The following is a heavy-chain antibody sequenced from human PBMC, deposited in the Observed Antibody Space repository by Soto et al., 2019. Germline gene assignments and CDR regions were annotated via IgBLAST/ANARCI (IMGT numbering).Heavy chain of an antibody. Sequence: ASVKVSCKASGYTFTSYDINWVRQATGQGLEWMGWMNPNSGNTGYAQKFQGRVTMTRNTSISTAYMKLRSLSSEDTAVYYCASSAEYDFWRGYRDYWGQGTRVTVYS. J-gene: IGHJ4*02. CDR3: ASSAEYDFWRGYRDY. V-gene: IGHV1-8*01. D-gene: IGHD3-3*01. CDR1: GYTFTSYD. CDR2: MNPNSGNT.